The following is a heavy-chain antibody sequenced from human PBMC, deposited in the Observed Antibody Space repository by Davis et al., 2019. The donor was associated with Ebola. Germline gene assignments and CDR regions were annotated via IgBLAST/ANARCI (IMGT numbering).Heavy chain of an antibody. V-gene: IGHV3-73*01. J-gene: IGHJ4*02. CDR1: GFTFSGSA. D-gene: IGHD6-13*01. Sequence: GESLKISCAASGFTFSGSAMHWVRQASGKGLEWVGRIRSKANSYATAYAASVKGRFTISRDDSKNTAYLQMHSLRVEDTAVYYCATRGSSREFDYWGQGTLVSVSS. CDR3: ATRGSSREFDY. CDR2: IRSKANSYAT.